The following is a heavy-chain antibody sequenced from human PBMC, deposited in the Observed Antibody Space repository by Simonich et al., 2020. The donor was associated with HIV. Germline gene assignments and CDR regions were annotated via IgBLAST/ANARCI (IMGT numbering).Heavy chain of an antibody. J-gene: IGHJ4*02. CDR3: ARAYYDTLTGYLYLDS. D-gene: IGHD3-9*01. CDR1: GYSSTDYS. V-gene: IGHV1-2*02. Sequence: QVSLVQSGAAVKRPGASVQVSCKPSGYSSTDYSIHWVRQAPGQDLEWMGWNSHNSDPQNDAQQFRGRVTLTRDTAISTAYMELSRPRSDDTAVYYCARAYYDTLTGYLYLDSWGQGTLVTVSS. CDR2: NSHNSDPQ.